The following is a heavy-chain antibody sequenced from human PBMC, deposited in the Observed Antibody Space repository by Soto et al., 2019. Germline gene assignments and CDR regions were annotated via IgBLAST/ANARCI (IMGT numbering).Heavy chain of an antibody. CDR1: GGSISSSSYY. CDR3: ATNNPHHRSGWYYFDY. CDR2: IYYSGST. D-gene: IGHD6-19*01. V-gene: IGHV4-39*01. Sequence: QLQLQESGPGLVKPSETLSLTCTVSGGSISSSSYYWGWIRQPPGKGLEWIGSIYYSGSTYYNPSLKSRVTISVDTSKNPFSLKLSSVTAADTAVYYCATNNPHHRSGWYYFDYWGQGTLVTVSS. J-gene: IGHJ4*02.